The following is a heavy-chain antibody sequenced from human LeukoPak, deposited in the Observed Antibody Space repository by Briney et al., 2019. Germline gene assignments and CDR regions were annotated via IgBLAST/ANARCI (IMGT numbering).Heavy chain of an antibody. J-gene: IGHJ3*02. Sequence: PGGSLRLSCAASGFTVSSNYMSWVRQAPGKGLEWVSVIYSGGSTYYADSVKGRFTISRDNSKNTLYLQMNSLRAEDTAVYYCAKVVRSLLVLDIWGQGTMVTVSS. CDR1: GFTVSSNY. D-gene: IGHD2-2*01. CDR2: IYSGGST. V-gene: IGHV3-53*05. CDR3: AKVVRSLLVLDI.